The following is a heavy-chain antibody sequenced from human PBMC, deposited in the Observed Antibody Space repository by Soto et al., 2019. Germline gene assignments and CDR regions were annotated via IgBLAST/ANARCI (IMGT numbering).Heavy chain of an antibody. CDR2: IKSKTDGGTT. J-gene: IGHJ4*02. CDR1: GFTFSNAW. D-gene: IGHD5-18*01. Sequence: EVQLVESGGGLVKPGGSLRLSCAASGFTFSNAWMSWVRQAPGKGLEWVGRIKSKTDGGTTDYAAPVKGRFTISRDDSKTTLYLQMNSLKTEDPAVYYCTPRGYSYGYPEYWGQGTLVTVSS. V-gene: IGHV3-15*01. CDR3: TPRGYSYGYPEY.